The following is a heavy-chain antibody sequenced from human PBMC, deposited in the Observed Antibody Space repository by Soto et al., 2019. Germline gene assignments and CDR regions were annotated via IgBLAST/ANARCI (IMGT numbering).Heavy chain of an antibody. D-gene: IGHD6-13*01. J-gene: IGHJ6*02. CDR3: ARDFPIAADYYYYGMDV. CDR1: GFTFSSYS. V-gene: IGHV3-21*01. CDR2: ISSSSSYI. Sequence: GGSLRLSCAASGFTFSSYSMNWVRQAPGKGLEWVSSISSSSSYIYYADSVKGRFTISRDNAKNSLYLQMNSLRAEDTAVYYCARDFPIAADYYYYGMDVWGQGTTVTVSS.